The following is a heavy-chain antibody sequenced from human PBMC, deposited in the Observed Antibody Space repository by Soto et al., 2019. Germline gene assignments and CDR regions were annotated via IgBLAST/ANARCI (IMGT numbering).Heavy chain of an antibody. J-gene: IGHJ5*02. CDR2: TYHRGTT. Sequence: SETLSLTCTVSGGSISSGGHSWGWLRQAPGKGLEWIGYTYHRGTTYYTPYPHSRASISVGRSRNQLSLELSSATAADTAMYYCVRNIGLSHYVYFAPWGQGPLVTVSS. V-gene: IGHV4-30-2*01. CDR1: GGSISSGGHS. CDR3: VRNIGLSHYVYFAP. D-gene: IGHD4-4*01.